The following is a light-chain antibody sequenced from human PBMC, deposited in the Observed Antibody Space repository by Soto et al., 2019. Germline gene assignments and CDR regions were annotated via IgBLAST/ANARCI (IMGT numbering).Light chain of an antibody. J-gene: IGLJ1*01. CDR1: SSDVAFYNH. CDR2: EVN. CDR3: SSFPSTHTYV. Sequence: QSALTQPASVSGSPGQSITISCTGTSSDVAFYNHVSWYQQHPGKAPKLLIYEVNNRPSGVSHRFSGSKSGNTASLTISGLHAAAEADYYCSSFPSTHTYVFGTGTKLTVL. V-gene: IGLV2-14*01.